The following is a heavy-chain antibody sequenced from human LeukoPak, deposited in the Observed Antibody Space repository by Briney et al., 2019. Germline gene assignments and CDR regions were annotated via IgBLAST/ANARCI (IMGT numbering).Heavy chain of an antibody. CDR2: IYHSGST. CDR1: GGSISSGGYS. D-gene: IGHD6-19*01. CDR3: ASVVIRSGCLDY. V-gene: IGHV4-30-2*01. J-gene: IGHJ4*02. Sequence: SETLSLTCAVSGGSISSGGYSWSWIRQPPGKGLEWIGYIYHSGSTYYNPSLKSRVTISVDRSKNQFSLKLSSVTAADTAVYYCASVVIRSGCLDYWGQGTLVTVSS.